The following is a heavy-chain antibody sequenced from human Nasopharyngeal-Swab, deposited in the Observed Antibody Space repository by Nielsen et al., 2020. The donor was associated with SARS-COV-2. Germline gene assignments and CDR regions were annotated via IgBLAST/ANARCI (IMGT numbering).Heavy chain of an antibody. CDR2: IKEDGSEK. D-gene: IGHD6-13*01. Sequence: GGSLRLSCAASGFIFSSYWMSRVRQPPGKGLERVANIKEDGSEKYYVDSVKGRFTISRDNAKNSLYLQMNSLRAEDTAVYYCARDSFSRVGAAGSSHYYYYGMDVWGQGTTVTVSS. CDR3: ARDSFSRVGAAGSSHYYYYGMDV. V-gene: IGHV3-7*01. J-gene: IGHJ6*02. CDR1: GFIFSSYW.